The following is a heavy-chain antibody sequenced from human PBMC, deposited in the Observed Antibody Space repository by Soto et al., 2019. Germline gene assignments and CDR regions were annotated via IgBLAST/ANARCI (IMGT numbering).Heavy chain of an antibody. CDR3: ARPSHYDFWSGYYVEATPGYYGMDV. CDR2: IIPIFGTA. CDR1: GGTFSSYA. D-gene: IGHD3-3*01. V-gene: IGHV1-69*01. Sequence: QVQLVQSGAEVKKPGSSVKVSCKASGGTFSSYAISWVRQAPGQGLEWMGGIIPIFGTANYAQKFQGRVTITADESTSTAYKELSSLRSEDTAVYYCARPSHYDFWSGYYVEATPGYYGMDVWGQGTTVTVSS. J-gene: IGHJ6*02.